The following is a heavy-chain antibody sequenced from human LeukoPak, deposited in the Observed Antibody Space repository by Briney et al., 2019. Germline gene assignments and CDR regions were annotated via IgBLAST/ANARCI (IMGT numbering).Heavy chain of an antibody. Sequence: GGSLRLSCAASGFTFSSYWMNWARQAPGKGLEWVASINPDGIKRYSADSVKGRFTISRDNARNSLYLQMDSLRVEDTAFYYCARDLAFSRLDYWGQGVLVTVSS. CDR1: GFTFSSYW. J-gene: IGHJ4*02. CDR3: ARDLAFSRLDY. CDR2: INPDGIKR. D-gene: IGHD2/OR15-2a*01. V-gene: IGHV3-7*01.